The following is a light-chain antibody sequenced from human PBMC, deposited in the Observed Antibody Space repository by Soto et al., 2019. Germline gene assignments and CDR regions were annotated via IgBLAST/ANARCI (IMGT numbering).Light chain of an antibody. J-gene: IGKJ3*01. V-gene: IGKV3-20*01. CDR1: QNVNRY. CDR3: QQYGTSPFT. Sequence: EIVMTQSPGTLSVSPGERATLSCRASQNVNRYLVWYQQKAGQAPRLLIYGASTRATGIPARFSGSGSGTEFTLTISRLEPEDFAVFYCQQYGTSPFTFGPGTTVEIK. CDR2: GAS.